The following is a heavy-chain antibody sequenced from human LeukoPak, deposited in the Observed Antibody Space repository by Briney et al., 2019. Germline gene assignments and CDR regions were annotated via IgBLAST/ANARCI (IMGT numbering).Heavy chain of an antibody. D-gene: IGHD3-10*01. J-gene: IGHJ4*02. Sequence: PRGPLTLSSPASGFSFNSYWMHGVRQAPGSGLLWVSRISNVGRTTSIADSVKGRFTISRDNAKNTLYLQMSSLRAEDTAVYYCTRGREGNYGLFDSWGQGTLVTVSS. CDR2: ISNVGRTT. CDR3: TRGREGNYGLFDS. CDR1: GFSFNSYW. V-gene: IGHV3-74*01.